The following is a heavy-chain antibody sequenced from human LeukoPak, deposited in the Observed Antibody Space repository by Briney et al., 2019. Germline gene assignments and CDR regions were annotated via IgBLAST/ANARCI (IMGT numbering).Heavy chain of an antibody. Sequence: SQTLSLTCAISGDSVSSNSAAWNWIRQSPSRGLEWLGRTYYRSKWYNDYAVSVKSRITINPDTSKNQFSLHLNSVTPEDTAVYYCARVRTMVRGVNSGMDVWGQGTTVTVSS. CDR3: ARVRTMVRGVNSGMDV. D-gene: IGHD3-10*01. V-gene: IGHV6-1*01. CDR2: TYYRSKWYN. CDR1: GDSVSSNSAA. J-gene: IGHJ6*02.